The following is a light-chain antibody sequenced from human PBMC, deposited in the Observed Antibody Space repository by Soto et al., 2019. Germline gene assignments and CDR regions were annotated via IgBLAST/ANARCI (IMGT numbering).Light chain of an antibody. CDR1: QGLSDTN. CDR2: GAS. V-gene: IGKV3-20*01. CDR3: QQYDNSFT. Sequence: EVVLTQSPGTLSLSPGEGATLSCRASQGLSDTNLAWYQQKPGQAPRLLIYGASTRATGIPARFSGSGSGTEFTLTISRLEPEDFAVYYCQQYDNSFTFGGGTKVDIK. J-gene: IGKJ4*01.